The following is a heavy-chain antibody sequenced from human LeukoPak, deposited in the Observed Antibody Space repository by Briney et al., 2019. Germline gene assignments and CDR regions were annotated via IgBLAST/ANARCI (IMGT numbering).Heavy chain of an antibody. CDR2: ISAYNGNT. Sequence: PSVKLSCKASGYTFTRFGIRWVRQAPGQGLEWMGWISAYNGNTNYAQKLQGRVTMTTDTSTSTAYMELRSLRSDDTAVYYCARSPYSSVTFDYWGQGTLVTVSS. CDR3: ARSPYSSVTFDY. V-gene: IGHV1-18*01. CDR1: GYTFTRFG. J-gene: IGHJ4*02. D-gene: IGHD6-19*01.